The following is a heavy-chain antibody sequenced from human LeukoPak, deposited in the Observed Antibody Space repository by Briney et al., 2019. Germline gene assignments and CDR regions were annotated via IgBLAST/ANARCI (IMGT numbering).Heavy chain of an antibody. V-gene: IGHV3-11*01. J-gene: IGHJ4*02. CDR2: ISSSGSTI. CDR1: GGSISSYY. CDR3: ARENSYFDY. Sequence: LSLTCTVSGGSISSYYWSWIRQAPGKGLEWVSYISSSGSTIYYADSVKGRFTISRDNAKNSLYLQINSLRAEDTAVYYCARENSYFDYWGQGTLVTVSS.